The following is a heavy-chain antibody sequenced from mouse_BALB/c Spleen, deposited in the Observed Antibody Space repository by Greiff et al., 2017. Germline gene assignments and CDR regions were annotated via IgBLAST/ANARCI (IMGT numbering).Heavy chain of an antibody. J-gene: IGHJ3*01. CDR3: AREGFAD. Sequence: EVMLVESGGGLVKPGGSLKLSCAASGFAFSSYDMSWVRQTPEKRLEWVAYISSGGGSTYYPDTVKGRFTISRDNAKNTLYLQMSSLKSEDTAMYYCAREGFADWGQGTLVTVSA. V-gene: IGHV5-12-1*01. CDR1: GFAFSSYD. CDR2: ISSGGGST.